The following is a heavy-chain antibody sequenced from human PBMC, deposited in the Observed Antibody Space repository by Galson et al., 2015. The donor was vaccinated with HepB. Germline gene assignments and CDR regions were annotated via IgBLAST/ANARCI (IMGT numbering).Heavy chain of an antibody. D-gene: IGHD6-13*01. V-gene: IGHV3-23*01. Sequence: SLRLSCAASGFTFSSYAMSWVRQAPGKGLEWVSAISGSGGSTYYADSVKGRFTISRDNSKNTLYLQMNSLRAEDTAVYHCAKDPYSSSWYPYYFDYWGQGTLVTVSS. J-gene: IGHJ4*02. CDR2: ISGSGGST. CDR3: AKDPYSSSWYPYYFDY. CDR1: GFTFSSYA.